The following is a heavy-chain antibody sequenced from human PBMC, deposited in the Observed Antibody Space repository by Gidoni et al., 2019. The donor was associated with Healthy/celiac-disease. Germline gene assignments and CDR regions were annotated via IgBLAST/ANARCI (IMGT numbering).Heavy chain of an antibody. Sequence: QVQLQESGPGLVKPSETLSLTCTVSGGSISRYYWSWIRQPAGKGLEWIGRIYTSGSTNYNPSLKSRVTMSVDTSKNQFSLKLSSVTAADTAVYYCARDGSSSSYYYYGMDVWGQGTTVTVSS. CDR1: GGSISRYY. V-gene: IGHV4-4*07. CDR2: IYTSGST. CDR3: ARDGSSSSYYYYGMDV. J-gene: IGHJ6*02. D-gene: IGHD6-13*01.